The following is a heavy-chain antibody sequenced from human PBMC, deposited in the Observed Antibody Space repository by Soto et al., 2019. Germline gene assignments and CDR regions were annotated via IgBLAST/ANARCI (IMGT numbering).Heavy chain of an antibody. V-gene: IGHV3-15*07. Sequence: GGSLRLSCAASGFTFSNAWMNWVRQAPGKGLEWVGRIKSKTDGGTTDYAAPVKGRFTISRDDSKNRLYLQMNSLKTEDTAVYYCTTDLWQLVHPPKRSYYYYGMDVWGQGTTVTVSS. D-gene: IGHD6-13*01. CDR2: IKSKTDGGTT. CDR1: GFTFSNAW. CDR3: TTDLWQLVHPPKRSYYYYGMDV. J-gene: IGHJ6*02.